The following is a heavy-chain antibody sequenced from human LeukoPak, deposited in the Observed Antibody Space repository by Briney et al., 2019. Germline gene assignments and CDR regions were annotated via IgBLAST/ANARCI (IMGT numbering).Heavy chain of an antibody. V-gene: IGHV3-7*03. CDR2: INYDGSQK. CDR3: AKDSSTAMVLFDY. CDR1: GFVFKNYW. Sequence: GGSLRLSCAASGFVFKNYWMSWVRQAPGKGLEWLANINYDGSQKYHVDSVKGRFAISRDNDKNSLYLQMNSLRAEDTALYYCAKDSSTAMVLFDYWGQGTLVTVSS. J-gene: IGHJ4*02. D-gene: IGHD5-18*01.